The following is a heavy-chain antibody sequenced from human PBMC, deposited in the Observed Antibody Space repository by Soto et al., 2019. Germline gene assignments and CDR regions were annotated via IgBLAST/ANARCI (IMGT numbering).Heavy chain of an antibody. D-gene: IGHD4-17*01. CDR1: GFTFSSYW. CDR3: ARATVTPLNWFDP. CDR2: IKQDGSEK. J-gene: IGHJ5*02. V-gene: IGHV3-7*01. Sequence: EVQLVESGGGLVQPGGSLRLSCVASGFTFSSYWMSWVRQAPGKALEWVANIKQDGSEKYYVDSVKGRFTISRDNVKNSLYLQMNSLRAEDTAVYYCARATVTPLNWFDPWGQGTLVTVSS.